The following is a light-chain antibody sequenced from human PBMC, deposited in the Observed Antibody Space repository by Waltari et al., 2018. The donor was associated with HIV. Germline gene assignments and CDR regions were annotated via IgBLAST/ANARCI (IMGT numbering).Light chain of an antibody. CDR2: WSS. V-gene: IGKV4-1*01. J-gene: IGKJ1*01. Sequence: IVMTQSPDSLALSLGETATINCKSSQSIFFSPNNKNYLAWYQLKPRQPPKLLIYWSSTRASGVPDRFSGSGSGADFTLTITGLQAEDVAVYYCQQYNNWPRTFGQGTKVEVK. CDR3: QQYNNWPRT. CDR1: QSIFFSPNNKNY.